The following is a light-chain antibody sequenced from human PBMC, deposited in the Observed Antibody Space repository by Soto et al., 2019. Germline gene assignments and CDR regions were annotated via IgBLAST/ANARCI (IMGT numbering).Light chain of an antibody. CDR1: SSNIGSNT. CDR2: EVS. J-gene: IGLJ2*01. V-gene: IGLV1-44*01. CDR3: SSYTSSSTVV. Sequence: QSVLTQPPSASGTPGQRVTISCSGSSSNIGSNTVNWYQQLPGTAPKLMIYEVSNRPSGVSNRFSGSKSGNTASLTISGLQAEDEADYYCSSYTSSSTVVFGGGTKLTVL.